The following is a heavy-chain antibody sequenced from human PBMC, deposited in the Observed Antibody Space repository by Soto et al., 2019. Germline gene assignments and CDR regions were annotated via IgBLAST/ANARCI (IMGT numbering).Heavy chain of an antibody. D-gene: IGHD6-19*01. CDR1: VFTFSSYS. J-gene: IGHJ4*02. Sequence: PGGSLRLSCAASVFTFSSYSMSWVRQAPGKGLECVSGISVSGGSTYYGDSVKGRFTISRDNSKNTLYLQMNRLTAEYTAVYYCAKVRSSGWEHFDYWTKGTLVTVS. CDR2: ISVSGGST. V-gene: IGHV3-23*01. CDR3: AKVRSSGWEHFDY.